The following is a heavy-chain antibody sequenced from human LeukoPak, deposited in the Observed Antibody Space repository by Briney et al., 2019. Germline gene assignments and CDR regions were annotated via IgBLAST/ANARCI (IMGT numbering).Heavy chain of an antibody. Sequence: GGSLRLSCAASGFTFSSYGMHWVRQAPGKGLEWVAFIRYDGSNKYYADSVKGRSTISRDNSKNTLYLQMNSLRAEDTAVYYCAKDPTLLWFGELCYFDYWGQGTLVTVSS. D-gene: IGHD3-10*01. CDR2: IRYDGSNK. J-gene: IGHJ4*02. CDR1: GFTFSSYG. V-gene: IGHV3-30*02. CDR3: AKDPTLLWFGELCYFDY.